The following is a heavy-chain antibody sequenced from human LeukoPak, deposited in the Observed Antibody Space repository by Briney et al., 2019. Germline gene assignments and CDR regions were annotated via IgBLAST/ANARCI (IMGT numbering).Heavy chain of an antibody. CDR1: GFASSRHW. Sequence: GGSLRLSCAASGFASSRHWMFWVRQAPGKGLVWVSRIDGDGSTTNYADSVKGRFTISRDNAKNTLYLQVNSLRGEDTAIYYCARSGVPNGMDVWGQGTTVTVSS. J-gene: IGHJ6*02. V-gene: IGHV3-74*01. D-gene: IGHD2-8*01. CDR3: ARSGVPNGMDV. CDR2: IDGDGSTT.